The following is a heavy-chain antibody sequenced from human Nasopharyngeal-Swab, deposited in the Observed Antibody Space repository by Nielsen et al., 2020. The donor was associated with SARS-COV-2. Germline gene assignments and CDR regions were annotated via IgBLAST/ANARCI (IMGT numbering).Heavy chain of an antibody. V-gene: IGHV3-30-3*01. J-gene: IGHJ2*01. CDR3: ARGGLLELGFYWYFDL. CDR2: ISYDGSKK. Sequence: GGSLRLSCAASGFTFSSYAMHWVRQAPGKGLEWVAVISYDGSKKYYADSVKGRFTISRDNSKNTLYLQMNSLRAEDTAVYYCARGGLLELGFYWYFDLWGRGTLVTVSS. CDR1: GFTFSSYA. D-gene: IGHD2-21*02.